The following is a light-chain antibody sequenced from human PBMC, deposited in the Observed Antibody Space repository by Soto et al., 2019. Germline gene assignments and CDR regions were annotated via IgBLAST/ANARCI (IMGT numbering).Light chain of an antibody. CDR2: EVS. V-gene: IGLV2-14*01. Sequence: QSVLTQPASVSGSPGQSFTISCTGTSSDVGGYNYVSRYQQHPGKAPKLMIYEVSNRPSGVSNRFSGSKSGNTASLTISGLQAEDEADYYCSSYTSSSTVVFGGGTQLTVL. CDR3: SSYTSSSTVV. CDR1: SSDVGGYNY. J-gene: IGLJ2*01.